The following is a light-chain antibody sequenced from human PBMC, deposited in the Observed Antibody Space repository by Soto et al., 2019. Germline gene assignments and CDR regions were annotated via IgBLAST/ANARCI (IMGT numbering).Light chain of an antibody. V-gene: IGLV4-69*01. Sequence: QSVLTQSPSASASLGASVKLTCTLSSGHSNYAIAWHQQQPEKGPRFLMKVNSDGSHRKGDGIPDRFLGSSSGAERYLTISSLQSEDEADYYCQTWGTGIRVVFGGGTKVTVL. CDR3: QTWGTGIRVV. CDR2: VNSDGSH. CDR1: SGHSNYA. J-gene: IGLJ2*01.